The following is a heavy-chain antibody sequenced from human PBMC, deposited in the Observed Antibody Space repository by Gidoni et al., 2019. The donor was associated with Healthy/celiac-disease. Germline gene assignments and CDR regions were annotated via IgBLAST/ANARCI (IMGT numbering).Heavy chain of an antibody. CDR3: ASDKGLLVFDY. J-gene: IGHJ4*02. CDR1: GFPFSSYS. Sequence: EVQLVESGGGLVKPGGSLRLSCAASGFPFSSYSMNWVRQAPGKGLEWVSSISSSSSYIYYADSVKGRFTISRDNAKNSLYLQMNSLRAEDTAVYYCASDKGLLVFDYWGQGTLVTVSS. V-gene: IGHV3-21*01. CDR2: ISSSSSYI. D-gene: IGHD2-15*01.